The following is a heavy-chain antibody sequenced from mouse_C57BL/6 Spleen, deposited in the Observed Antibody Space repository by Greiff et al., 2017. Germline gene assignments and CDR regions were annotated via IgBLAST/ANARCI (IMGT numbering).Heavy chain of an antibody. J-gene: IGHJ3*01. CDR3: ARSSGIYYYDCAY. V-gene: IGHV1-82*01. CDR1: GYAFSSSW. CDR2: IYPGGGDT. Sequence: QVQLQQSGPELVRPGASVKISCKASGYAFSSSWMNWVKQRPGQGLEWIGRIYPGGGDTNYNGKFKGKATLTAAKSSSTAYMQLSSLTSEDSAVYFGARSSGIYYYDCAYWGQGTLVTVSS. D-gene: IGHD2-13*01.